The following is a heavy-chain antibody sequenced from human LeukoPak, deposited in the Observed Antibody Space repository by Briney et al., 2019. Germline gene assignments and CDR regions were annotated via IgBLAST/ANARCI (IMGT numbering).Heavy chain of an antibody. D-gene: IGHD2-2*01. CDR3: ARVPATDYYYYYYMDV. J-gene: IGHJ6*03. CDR2: ISSSSSYI. V-gene: IGHV3-21*01. CDR1: GFTFSSYS. Sequence: GGSLRLSCAASGFTFSSYSMNWVRQAPGKGLEWASSISSSSSYIYYADSVKGRFTISRDNAKNSLYLQMNSLRAEDTAVYYCARVPATDYYYYYYMDVWGKGTTVTVSS.